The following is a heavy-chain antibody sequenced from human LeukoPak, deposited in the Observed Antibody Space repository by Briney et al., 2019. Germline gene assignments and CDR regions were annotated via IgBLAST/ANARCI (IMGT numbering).Heavy chain of an antibody. CDR1: GYTFTSYD. Sequence: GASVKVSCKASGYTFTSYDINWVRQATGQGLEWMGWMNPNSGNTGYAQKFQGGVTMTRNTSISTACMELSSLRSEDTAVYYCASLVPYYGSGSYYKTFDYWGQGTLVTVSS. D-gene: IGHD3-10*01. CDR2: MNPNSGNT. CDR3: ASLVPYYGSGSYYKTFDY. J-gene: IGHJ4*02. V-gene: IGHV1-8*01.